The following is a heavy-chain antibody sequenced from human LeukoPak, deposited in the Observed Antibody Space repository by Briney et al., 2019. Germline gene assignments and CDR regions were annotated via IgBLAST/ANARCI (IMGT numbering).Heavy chain of an antibody. D-gene: IGHD5-24*01. CDR3: ARDFSLRRDGYKMYYFDY. V-gene: IGHV1-69*05. J-gene: IGHJ4*02. CDR1: GGTFSSYA. Sequence: SVKVSCKASGGTFSSYAISWVRQAPGQGLEWMGRIIPIFGTANYAQKFQGRVTITTDESTSTAYMELSSLRSEDTAVYYCARDFSLRRDGYKMYYFDYWGQGTLVTASS. CDR2: IIPIFGTA.